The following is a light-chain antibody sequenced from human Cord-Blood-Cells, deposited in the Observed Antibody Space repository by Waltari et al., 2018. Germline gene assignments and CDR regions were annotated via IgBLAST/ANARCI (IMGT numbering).Light chain of an antibody. CDR3: QTWGTGINWV. CDR1: SGHSSYA. Sequence: QLVLTQSPSASASLGASVKLTCTLSSGHSSYAIAWHQQQPEKGPRYLMKLNSDGSHSKGDVIPDRFSGSSSGAERYLTISSLQSEDEADYYCQTWGTGINWVFGGGTKLTVL. CDR2: LNSDGSH. J-gene: IGLJ3*02. V-gene: IGLV4-69*01.